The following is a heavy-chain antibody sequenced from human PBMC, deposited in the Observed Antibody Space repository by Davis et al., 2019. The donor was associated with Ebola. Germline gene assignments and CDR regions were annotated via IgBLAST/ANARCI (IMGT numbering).Heavy chain of an antibody. D-gene: IGHD3-3*01. CDR3: ARELTLRAYDFWSGDQKNYYYYYMDV. CDR1: GGSISSSNW. V-gene: IGHV4-39*02. CDR2: IYYSGST. J-gene: IGHJ6*03. Sequence: PSETLSLTCDVSGGSISSSNWWSWIRQPPGKGLEWIGSIYYSGSTYYNPSLKSRVTISVDTSKNQFSLKLSSVTAADTAVYYCARELTLRAYDFWSGDQKNYYYYYMDVWGKGTTVTVSS.